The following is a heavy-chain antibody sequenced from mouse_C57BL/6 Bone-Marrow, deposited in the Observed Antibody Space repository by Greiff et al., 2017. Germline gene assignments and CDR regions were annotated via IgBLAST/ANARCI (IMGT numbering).Heavy chain of an antibody. V-gene: IGHV1-59*01. CDR3: ARSKTVDAMDY. CDR2: IDPSDSYT. CDR1: GYTFTSYW. J-gene: IGHJ4*01. Sequence: QVQLKQPGAELVRPGTSVKLSCKASGYTFTSYWMHWVKQRPGQGLEWIGVIDPSDSYTNYNQKFKGKATLTVDTSSSTAYMQLSSLTSEDSAVYYCARSKTVDAMDYWGQGTSVTVSS. D-gene: IGHD1-1*01.